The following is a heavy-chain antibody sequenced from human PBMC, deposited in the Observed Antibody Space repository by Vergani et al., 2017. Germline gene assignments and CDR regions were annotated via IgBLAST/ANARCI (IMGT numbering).Heavy chain of an antibody. J-gene: IGHJ5*02. D-gene: IGHD6-13*01. V-gene: IGHV2-5*02. CDR2: IYWDDDK. Sequence: QITLKESGPTLVKPTQTLTLTCTFSGFPLSTSGVGVGWIRQPPGKALEWLALIYWDDDKRYSPSLKSRLTITKDTSKNQVVLTMTNMDPVDTATYYCAHNGPYSSSWYSPDYNWFDPWGRGTLVTVAS. CDR3: AHNGPYSSSWYSPDYNWFDP. CDR1: GFPLSTSGVG.